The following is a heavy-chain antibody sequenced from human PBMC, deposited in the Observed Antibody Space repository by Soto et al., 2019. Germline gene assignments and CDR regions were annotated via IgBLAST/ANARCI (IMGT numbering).Heavy chain of an antibody. CDR2: VSHDGRNT. CDR1: GFTFSDYA. V-gene: IGHV3-30*18. J-gene: IGHJ4*02. D-gene: IGHD6-19*01. CDR3: AKGGRQWLVTSDFNY. Sequence: VQLVESGGGVVQPGRSLRLSCAASGFTFSDYAMHWVRQAPGKGLEWVAVVSHDGRNTHYADSVKGRFTISRDSSKNTVSLEMTSLRAEETAVYYGAKGGRQWLVTSDFNYWGQGARVTVSS.